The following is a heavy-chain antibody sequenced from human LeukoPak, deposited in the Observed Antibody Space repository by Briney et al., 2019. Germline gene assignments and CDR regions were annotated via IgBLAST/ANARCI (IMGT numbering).Heavy chain of an antibody. Sequence: SETLSLTCTVSGGSISSGGYYWSWIRQHPGKGLEWIGYIYYTGSTYYNPSLKSRVTISVDTSKNQFSLTLRSVPAAGTAVYYCAREASGSYLFDYWGQGTLVTVSS. CDR2: IYYTGST. CDR3: AREASGSYLFDY. J-gene: IGHJ4*02. V-gene: IGHV4-31*03. D-gene: IGHD3-10*01. CDR1: GGSISSGGYY.